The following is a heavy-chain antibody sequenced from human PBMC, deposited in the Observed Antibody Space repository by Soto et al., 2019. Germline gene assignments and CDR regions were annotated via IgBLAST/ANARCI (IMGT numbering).Heavy chain of an antibody. D-gene: IGHD2-2*01. Sequence: HPGGSLRLSCAASGFTFSSYAMSWVRQAPGKGLEWVSAISGSGGSTYYADSVKGRFTISRDNSKNTLYLQMNSLRAEDTAVYYCAKESTGIITSQNIACPIFDYWGQGTLVTVSS. CDR2: ISGSGGST. CDR3: AKESTGIITSQNIACPIFDY. CDR1: GFTFSSYA. V-gene: IGHV3-23*01. J-gene: IGHJ4*02.